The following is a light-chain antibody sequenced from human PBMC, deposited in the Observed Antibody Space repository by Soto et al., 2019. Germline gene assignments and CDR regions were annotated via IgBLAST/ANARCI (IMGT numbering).Light chain of an antibody. CDR2: EVS. J-gene: IGLJ2*01. CDR1: SSDVGLYNY. CDR3: SSYAGSNNLV. V-gene: IGLV2-8*01. Sequence: QSALTQPPSASGSPGQSVTISCTGTSSDVGLYNYVSWYQQHPGKAPKVIIFEVSQWPSGVPYRFSGSKSGNTASLTVSGLQAEDEADYYCSSYAGSNNLVFGGGTKLTVL.